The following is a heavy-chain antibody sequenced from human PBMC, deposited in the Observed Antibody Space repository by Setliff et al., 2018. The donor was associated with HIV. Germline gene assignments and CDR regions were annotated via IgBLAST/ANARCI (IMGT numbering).Heavy chain of an antibody. D-gene: IGHD3-3*01. CDR2: VDPEGGET. V-gene: IGHV1-69-2*01. Sequence: ASVKVSCKASGYTFTDYYMHWVKQAPGKGPEWMGRVDPEGGETIYAEKFQGRVTITADTSTDTAYMELSSLRSEDTAVYYCATSGGFWSTYFWGQGTLVTVSS. CDR1: GYTFTDYY. CDR3: ATSGGFWSTYF. J-gene: IGHJ4*02.